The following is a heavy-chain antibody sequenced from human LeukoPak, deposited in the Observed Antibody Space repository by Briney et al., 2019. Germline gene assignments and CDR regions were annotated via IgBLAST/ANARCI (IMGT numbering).Heavy chain of an antibody. CDR1: GGSFSGYY. D-gene: IGHD5-18*01. CDR3: ARAGITAMAGRFDY. V-gene: IGHV4-59*01. Sequence: SETLSLTCAVYGGSFSGYYWSWIRQPPGKGLEWIGYIYYSGSTNYNPSLKSRVTISVDTSKNQFSLKLSSVTAADTAVHYCARAGITAMAGRFDYWGQGTLVTVSS. CDR2: IYYSGST. J-gene: IGHJ4*02.